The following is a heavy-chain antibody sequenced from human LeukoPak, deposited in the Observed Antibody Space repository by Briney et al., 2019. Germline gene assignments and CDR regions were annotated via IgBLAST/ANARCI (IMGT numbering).Heavy chain of an antibody. CDR3: GRINESDSD. CDR1: GFTFSTYW. V-gene: IGHV3-74*01. Sequence: GGSLRLSCAVSGFTFSTYWMHWVRQAPGKGLVWVSRINSDGTATHYADSVQGRFIISRDNAKNTLYLQMNSLRVEDTALYYCGRINESDSDWRQGALVTVSS. J-gene: IGHJ4*02. D-gene: IGHD1-1*01. CDR2: INSDGTAT.